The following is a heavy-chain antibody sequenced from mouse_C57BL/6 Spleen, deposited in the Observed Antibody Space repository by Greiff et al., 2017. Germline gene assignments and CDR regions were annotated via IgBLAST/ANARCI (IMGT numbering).Heavy chain of an antibody. CDR2: IYPGDGDT. CDR1: GYAFSSYW. D-gene: IGHD2-4*01. J-gene: IGHJ1*03. Sequence: QVQLKESGAELVKPGASVKISCKASGYAFSSYWMNWVKQRPGKGLEWIGQIYPGDGDTNYNGKFKGKATLTADESSSTAYMQLSSLTSEDSAVYFCARDDYDWYFDVWGTGTTVTVSS. CDR3: ARDDYDWYFDV. V-gene: IGHV1-80*01.